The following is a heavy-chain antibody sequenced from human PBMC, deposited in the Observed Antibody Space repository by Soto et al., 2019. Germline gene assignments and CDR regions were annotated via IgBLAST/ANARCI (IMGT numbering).Heavy chain of an antibody. CDR3: ARNGGTFHP. CDR1: GFTFSDYD. Sequence: PVGSLRLSCAASGFTFSDYDMTWIRQAAGKGLEWVSYISTSGNIKYYAESVEGRFTISRDNAKNSLYLQMNSLRADDTAVYFCARNGGTFHPWGQGTLVTVS. V-gene: IGHV3-11*01. D-gene: IGHD3-16*01. CDR2: ISTSGNIK. J-gene: IGHJ5*02.